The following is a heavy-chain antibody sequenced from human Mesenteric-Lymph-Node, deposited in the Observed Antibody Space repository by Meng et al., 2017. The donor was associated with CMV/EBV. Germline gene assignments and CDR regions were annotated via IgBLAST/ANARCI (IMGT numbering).Heavy chain of an antibody. CDR1: GGSFSGYY. Sequence: GSLRLSCAVYGGSFSGYYWSWIRQPPGKGLEWIGEINHSGSTNYNPSLKSRVTISVDTSQNQISLKLNSVTAADTAVYYCARGRINKDYFDYWGQGTLVTVSS. V-gene: IGHV4-34*01. J-gene: IGHJ4*02. CDR2: INHSGST. CDR3: ARGRINKDYFDY. D-gene: IGHD1/OR15-1a*01.